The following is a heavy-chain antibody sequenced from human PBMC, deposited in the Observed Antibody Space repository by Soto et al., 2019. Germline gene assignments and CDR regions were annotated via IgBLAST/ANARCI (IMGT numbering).Heavy chain of an antibody. V-gene: IGHV3-48*03. CDR3: ARGALWFDP. CDR1: GFSIISYE. Sequence: GGSLRLSCAASGFSIISYEMNWVRQAPGKGLEWVSNISSSGSSIYYADSVKGRFTISRDNAKNSLYLQMNSLRAEDTAVYYCARGALWFDPWGQGTLVTVS. J-gene: IGHJ5*02. CDR2: ISSSGSSI.